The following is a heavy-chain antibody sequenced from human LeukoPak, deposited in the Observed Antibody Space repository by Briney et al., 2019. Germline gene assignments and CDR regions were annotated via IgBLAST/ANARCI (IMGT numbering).Heavy chain of an antibody. CDR2: ISSSSIII. J-gene: IGHJ4*02. V-gene: IGHV3-48*02. CDR1: GFTFSSYS. CDR3: ARVPYRTGAFDY. D-gene: IGHD3/OR15-3a*01. Sequence: GGSLRLSCAASGFTFSSYSMNWVRQAAGKGLAWISYISSSSIIIYYTDSVKGRFTISRDNTKNSLYLQMNSLRDEDTALYISARVPYRTGAFDYWGQGTLVTVSS.